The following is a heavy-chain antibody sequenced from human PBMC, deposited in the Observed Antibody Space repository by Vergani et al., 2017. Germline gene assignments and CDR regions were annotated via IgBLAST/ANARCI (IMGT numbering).Heavy chain of an antibody. Sequence: EVQLVQSGAEVKKPGESLKISCKVSGYSFGNYWIGWVRQMPGKCLEWMGIIYPADSDTRYSPSFQGQVTISADKSISTAFQQWDSLKASDTALYYCARHTTYTDSWGQGTLVTVSS. J-gene: IGHJ4*02. CDR1: GYSFGNYW. V-gene: IGHV5-51*01. CDR3: ARHTTYTDS. CDR2: IYPADSDT. D-gene: IGHD1-1*01.